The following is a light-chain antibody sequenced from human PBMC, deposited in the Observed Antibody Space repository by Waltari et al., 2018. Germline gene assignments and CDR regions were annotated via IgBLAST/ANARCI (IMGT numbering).Light chain of an antibody. Sequence: DIQMTQSPSTLSASVGDRVTISCRASQSMSNWLAWYQQKPGKAPKLLIYKASTLESWVPSRFSGSGAWTEFTLTISSRQRDDVATYYCQQYNSYSLLTFGGGTKVEIK. CDR1: QSMSNW. V-gene: IGKV1-5*03. CDR2: KAS. CDR3: QQYNSYSLLT. J-gene: IGKJ4*01.